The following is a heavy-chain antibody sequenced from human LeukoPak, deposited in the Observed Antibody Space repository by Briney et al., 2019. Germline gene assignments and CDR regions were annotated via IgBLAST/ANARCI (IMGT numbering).Heavy chain of an antibody. D-gene: IGHD3-3*01. CDR1: GGSFSGYY. V-gene: IGHV4-34*01. CDR2: INHSGST. Sequence: PSGTLSLTCAVYGGSFSGYYWSWIRQPPGKGLEWIGEINHSGSTNYNPSLKSRVTISVDTSKNQFSLKLSSVTAADTAVYYCARGYYYDFWSGYSYYFDYWGQGTLVTVSS. CDR3: ARGYYYDFWSGYSYYFDY. J-gene: IGHJ4*02.